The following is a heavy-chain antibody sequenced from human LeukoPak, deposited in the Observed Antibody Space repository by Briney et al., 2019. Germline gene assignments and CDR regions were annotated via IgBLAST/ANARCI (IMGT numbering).Heavy chain of an antibody. D-gene: IGHD3-22*01. J-gene: IGHJ4*02. CDR2: VSGSGST. V-gene: IGHV4-59*01. CDR3: VRARGYFVPDS. CDR1: GGSITPYY. Sequence: PSETLSLTCTVSGGSITPYYWSWIRQAPGKGLEWIGYVSGSGSTKYNPSLKSRVSMSADTSKNQLSLQLTSLSAADTAVYYCVRARGYFVPDSWGPGTLVTVSS.